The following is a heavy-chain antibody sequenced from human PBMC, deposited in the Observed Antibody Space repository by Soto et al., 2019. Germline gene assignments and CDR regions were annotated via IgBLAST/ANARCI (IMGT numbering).Heavy chain of an antibody. CDR2: IYSRGCT. D-gene: IGHD2-15*01. CDR1: GDSIRNFY. Sequence: QVQLQESGPGLVKPSETLSLTCTVSGDSIRNFYWSWIRQPAGKGLEWIGRIYSRGCTDYNASLMSRVSMSVDRSNNQFFLGLTSVTAEDTAVYYCVRDCSGGGCYSDYGMDVWGQGTTVTVSS. CDR3: VRDCSGGGCYSDYGMDV. V-gene: IGHV4-4*07. J-gene: IGHJ6*02.